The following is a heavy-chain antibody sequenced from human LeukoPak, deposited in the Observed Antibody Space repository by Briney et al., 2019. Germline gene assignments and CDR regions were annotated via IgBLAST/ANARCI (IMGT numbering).Heavy chain of an antibody. CDR3: ASSCSPHFYGMDV. CDR2: IYYSGST. Sequence: PSETLSLTCTVSGGSISSYYWSWIRQPPGKGLEWIGYIYYSGSTNYNPSLKSRVTISVDTSKNQFSLKLSSVTAADTAVYYCASSCSPHFYGMDVWGQGTTVTVSS. CDR1: GGSISSYY. D-gene: IGHD1-14*01. J-gene: IGHJ6*02. V-gene: IGHV4-59*01.